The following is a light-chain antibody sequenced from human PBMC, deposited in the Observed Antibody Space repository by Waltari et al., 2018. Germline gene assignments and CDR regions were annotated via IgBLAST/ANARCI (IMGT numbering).Light chain of an antibody. Sequence: EVVLTQSPGTLSFSPGERATLSCRASQNIRGAYLAWYQQRPGQAPWLLIYDSFIRATGIPDRFSGSGSGADFTLTISSLAPEDSAVYFCHQYDTSPQTFGQGTKVSIK. J-gene: IGKJ1*01. CDR1: QNIRGAY. CDR2: DSF. V-gene: IGKV3-20*01. CDR3: HQYDTSPQT.